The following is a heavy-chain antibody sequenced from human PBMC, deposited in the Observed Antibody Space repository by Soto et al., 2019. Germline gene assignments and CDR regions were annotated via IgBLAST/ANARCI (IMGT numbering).Heavy chain of an antibody. D-gene: IGHD3-10*01. V-gene: IGHV1-69*02. CDR1: GDTFSFYT. CDR2: INPIVSMS. CDR3: AASYGSGYRAFDY. Sequence: QVQLVQSGTEVKKPGSSVKVSCKASGDTFSFYTINWVRHAPGLGLEWVGRINPIVSMSNYAQNFQGRVSMTAYKSTSTASMELRSLIADDTAVYFCAASYGSGYRAFDYWCQGALVSVSS. J-gene: IGHJ4*02.